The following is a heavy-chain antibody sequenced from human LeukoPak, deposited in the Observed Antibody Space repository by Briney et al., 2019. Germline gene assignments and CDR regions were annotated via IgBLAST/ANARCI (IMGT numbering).Heavy chain of an antibody. CDR3: ARDIAVAGPGIDY. CDR1: GFTFSKFA. CDR2: VSYDGSYK. J-gene: IGHJ4*02. D-gene: IGHD6-19*01. V-gene: IGHV3-30*14. Sequence: PGGSLRLSCAAAGFTFSKFAMHWVRQAPGKGLEWVAVVSYDGSYKYYADSVKGRLTISRDNSKNTLYLQMNSLRAEDTAVYYCARDIAVAGPGIDYWGQGNLVTVSS.